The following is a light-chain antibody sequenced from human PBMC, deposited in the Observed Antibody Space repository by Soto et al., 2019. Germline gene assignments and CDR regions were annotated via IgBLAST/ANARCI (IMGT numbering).Light chain of an antibody. Sequence: EIVLTQSPGTLSLSPGERATLSCRASQSVSGRYLAWYQQKPGQAPRLLIEGASSRAAGIPDRFSGSESGPDFTLTISRVEPEDFAVYYCQQYESSPHNFGAGTRVEI. V-gene: IGKV3-20*01. CDR2: GAS. CDR3: QQYESSPHN. CDR1: QSVSGRY. J-gene: IGKJ3*01.